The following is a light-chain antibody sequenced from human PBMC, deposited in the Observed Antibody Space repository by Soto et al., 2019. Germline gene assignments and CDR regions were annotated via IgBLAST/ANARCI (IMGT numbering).Light chain of an antibody. V-gene: IGLV2-8*01. CDR1: SSDVGDYNY. Sequence: QSALTQPPSASGPPGQSVTISCTGTSSDVGDYNYVSWYQQHPGKAPKLIIYEVTKRPSGVPDRFTGSKSGNTASLTVSGLQTEDEADYYCSSYAGTNNPHVVFGGGTKFTVL. CDR2: EVT. CDR3: SSYAGTNNPHVV. J-gene: IGLJ2*01.